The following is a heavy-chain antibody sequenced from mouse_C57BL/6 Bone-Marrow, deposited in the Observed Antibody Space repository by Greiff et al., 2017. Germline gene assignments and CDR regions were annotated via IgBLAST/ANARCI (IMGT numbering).Heavy chain of an antibody. Sequence: VQLQQSGPELVKPGASVKMSCKASGYTFTDYYMHWVKQKPGKGPEWIGEIYPGSGNTYYNEKFKGKATLTADTSSSTAYMQLSSLTSEDSAVYFCARTLRQLRLRMDYWGQGTSVTVSS. D-gene: IGHD3-2*02. CDR2: YPGSGNTY. CDR3: RTLRQLRLRMDY. V-gene: IGHV1-83*01. CDR1: YTFTDYYM. J-gene: IGHJ4*01.